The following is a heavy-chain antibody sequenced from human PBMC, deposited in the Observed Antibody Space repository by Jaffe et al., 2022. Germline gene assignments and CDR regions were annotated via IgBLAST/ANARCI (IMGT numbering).Heavy chain of an antibody. D-gene: IGHD3-10*01. J-gene: IGHJ4*02. CDR2: IYHSGIT. V-gene: IGHV4-38-2*01. CDR1: GYSISTTYY. CDR3: ARAYGSGTVSFDH. Sequence: QVQLQESGPGLVKPSETLSLTCAVSGYSISTTYYWGWIRQPPGKGLEWIGSIYHSGITYYNPSLKSRVTISVDTSKNQFSLQLSSVTAADTAVYYCARAYGSGTVSFDHWGQGILVTVSS.